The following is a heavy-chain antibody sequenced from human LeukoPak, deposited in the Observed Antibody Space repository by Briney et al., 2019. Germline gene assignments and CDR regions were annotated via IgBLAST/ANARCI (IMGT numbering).Heavy chain of an antibody. J-gene: IGHJ6*03. D-gene: IGHD4/OR15-4a*01. Sequence: GGSLRLSCAASGFTFSNYAMSWVRQAPGKGLEWVSAVSGIGDKPYYADSVKGRFTISRDNSRNTLYLQMNSLRAEDTAVYYCAKDHYGGNPRTNYYYYMDVWGKGTRSPSP. V-gene: IGHV3-23*01. CDR3: AKDHYGGNPRTNYYYYMDV. CDR2: VSGIGDKP. CDR1: GFTFSNYA.